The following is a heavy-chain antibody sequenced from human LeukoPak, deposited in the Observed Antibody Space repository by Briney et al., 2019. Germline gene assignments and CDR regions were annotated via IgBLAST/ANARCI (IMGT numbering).Heavy chain of an antibody. CDR2: IFYSGST. J-gene: IGHJ3*02. CDR3: AREGARSTVTLNAFDI. V-gene: IGHV4-39*07. D-gene: IGHD4-17*01. Sequence: SETLSLTCTVSSGSISTSNYYWGWVRQPPGKALEWIGNIFYSGSTYYSPSLKSRVTISLDTSRNQFSLKFNSVTAADTAVYYCAREGARSTVTLNAFDIWGHGTMVTVSS. CDR1: SGSISTSNYY.